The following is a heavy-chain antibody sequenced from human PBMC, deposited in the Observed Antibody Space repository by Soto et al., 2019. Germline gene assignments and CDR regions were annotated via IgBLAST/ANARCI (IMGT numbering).Heavy chain of an antibody. D-gene: IGHD3-10*01. J-gene: IGHJ5*02. CDR1: GGTFSSYA. CDR3: ASGGAGRCASWFDP. Sequence: QVQLVQSGAEVKKPGSSVKVSCKASGGTFSSYAISWVRQAPGQGLEWMGGIIPIFGTANYAQKFQGRVTITAYEYTNTAYMELRSLRSEATAVYDWASGGAGRCASWFDPWGQGSLVTVSS. CDR2: IIPIFGTA. V-gene: IGHV1-69*12.